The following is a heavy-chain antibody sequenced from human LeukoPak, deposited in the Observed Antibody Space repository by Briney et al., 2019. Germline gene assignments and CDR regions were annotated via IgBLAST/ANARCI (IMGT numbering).Heavy chain of an antibody. D-gene: IGHD6-13*01. Sequence: ASVKVSCKASGYTFTCYYMHWVRQAPGQGLEWMGRINPNSGGTNYAQKFQGRVTMTRDTSISTAYMELSRLRSDDTAVYYCARGSLAAAGRGYFQHWGQGTLVTVSS. V-gene: IGHV1-2*06. CDR3: ARGSLAAAGRGYFQH. CDR2: INPNSGGT. CDR1: GYTFTCYY. J-gene: IGHJ1*01.